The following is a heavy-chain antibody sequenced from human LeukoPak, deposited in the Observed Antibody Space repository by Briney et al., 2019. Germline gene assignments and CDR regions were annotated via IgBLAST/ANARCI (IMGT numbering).Heavy chain of an antibody. Sequence: GGSLRLSCAASGFTFSDYYMSWIRQAPGKGLEWVSYISSSSSTIYYADSVKGRFTISRDNAKNSLYLQMNSLRAEDTAVYYCARDRSGSYYWFDPWGQGTLVTVSS. CDR1: GFTFSDYY. CDR3: ARDRSGSYYWFDP. D-gene: IGHD1-26*01. CDR2: ISSSSSTI. J-gene: IGHJ5*02. V-gene: IGHV3-11*04.